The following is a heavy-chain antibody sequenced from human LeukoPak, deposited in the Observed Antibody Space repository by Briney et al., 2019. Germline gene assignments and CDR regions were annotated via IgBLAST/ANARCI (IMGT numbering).Heavy chain of an antibody. CDR1: GGAISSYY. D-gene: IGHD6-13*01. J-gene: IGHJ6*03. CDR2: IYTSGST. V-gene: IGHV4-4*07. CDR3: ARDYSSSWYATLGYYYYYMDV. Sequence: SETLSLTCTVSGGAISSYYWSWIRQPAGKGLEWIGRIYTSGSTNYNPSLKSRVTMSVDTSKNQFSLKLSSVTAADTAVYYCARDYSSSWYATLGYYYYYMDVWGKGTTVTVSS.